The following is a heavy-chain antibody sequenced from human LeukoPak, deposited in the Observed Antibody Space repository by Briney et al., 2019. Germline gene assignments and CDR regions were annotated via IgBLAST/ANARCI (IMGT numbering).Heavy chain of an antibody. V-gene: IGHV3-30*02. CDR3: TTDPAYYDILTGLAPFDY. J-gene: IGHJ4*02. Sequence: GGSLRLSCAASGFTFSSYGMHWVRQAPGKGLEWVAFIRYDGSNKYYADSVKGRFTISRDNSKNTLYLQMNSLRAEDTAVYYCTTDPAYYDILTGLAPFDYWGQGTLVTVSS. CDR2: IRYDGSNK. CDR1: GFTFSSYG. D-gene: IGHD3-9*01.